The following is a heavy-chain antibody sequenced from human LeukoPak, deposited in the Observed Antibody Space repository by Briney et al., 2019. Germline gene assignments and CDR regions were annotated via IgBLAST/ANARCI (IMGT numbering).Heavy chain of an antibody. Sequence: GGSLRLSCAASGFAFRRYWMNWVRQAPGTGLEWVAFIRDDGSNKVYVDSVKGRFTISRDNSKNTLYLQMDSLRAEDTALYCSAKSCSGGSCFPDSWGKGTLVTVSS. D-gene: IGHD2-15*01. CDR2: IRDDGSNK. V-gene: IGHV3-30*02. J-gene: IGHJ4*02. CDR1: GFAFRRYW. CDR3: AKSCSGGSCFPDS.